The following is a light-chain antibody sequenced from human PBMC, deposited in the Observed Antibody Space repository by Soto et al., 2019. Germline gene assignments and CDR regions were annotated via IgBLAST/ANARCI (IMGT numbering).Light chain of an antibody. CDR3: SSYTNTMSYV. CDR1: SSDVGAYDY. Sequence: QSALSQPASVSGSPGQSITISCTGTSSDVGAYDYVSWYQQHPGKAPKLMIYDVYARPSGVSHRFSGSKSGNTASLTISGLQSDDEADYYCSSYTNTMSYVFGTGTKV. J-gene: IGLJ1*01. V-gene: IGLV2-14*03. CDR2: DVY.